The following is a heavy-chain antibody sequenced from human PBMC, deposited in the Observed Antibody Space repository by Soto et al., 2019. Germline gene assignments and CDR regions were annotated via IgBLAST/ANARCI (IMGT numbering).Heavy chain of an antibody. D-gene: IGHD6-13*01. Sequence: QVQLVQSGAEVKKPGASVKVSCKASGYTFTSYGISWVRQAPGQGLEWMGWISAYNGNTNYAQKLQGRVTMTTDTSTSTAYMELRSLGSDDTAVYYCARVDGSSWYPTNYYYYGMDVWGQGTTVTVSS. J-gene: IGHJ6*02. V-gene: IGHV1-18*01. CDR2: ISAYNGNT. CDR3: ARVDGSSWYPTNYYYYGMDV. CDR1: GYTFTSYG.